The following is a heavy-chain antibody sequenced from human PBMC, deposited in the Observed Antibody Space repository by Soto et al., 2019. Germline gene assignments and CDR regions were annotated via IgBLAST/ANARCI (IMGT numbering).Heavy chain of an antibody. CDR1: GGSFSGYY. D-gene: IGHD5-12*01. CDR2: INHSGST. J-gene: IGHJ4*02. Sequence: SETLSLTCAVYGGSFSGYYWSWIRQPPGKGLEWIGEINHSGSTNYNPSLKSRVTISVDTSKNQFSLKLSSVTAADTAVYYCASALSGYGYEYFFAYWGQGTFVTGSS. CDR3: ASALSGYGYEYFFAY. V-gene: IGHV4-34*01.